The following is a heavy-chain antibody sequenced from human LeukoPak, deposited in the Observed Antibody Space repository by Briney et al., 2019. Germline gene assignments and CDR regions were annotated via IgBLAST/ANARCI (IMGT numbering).Heavy chain of an antibody. CDR2: ISGSGSST. Sequence: PGGSLRLSCAASGFTFSNFAMSWVRQAPGKGLEWVSVISGSGSSTYNVDSVKGRFTISRDNSKNTVYLQMNSLRAEDTAVYYCARSRITMVRGALDAFDIWGQGTMVTVSS. V-gene: IGHV3-23*01. D-gene: IGHD3-10*01. CDR3: ARSRITMVRGALDAFDI. J-gene: IGHJ3*02. CDR1: GFTFSNFA.